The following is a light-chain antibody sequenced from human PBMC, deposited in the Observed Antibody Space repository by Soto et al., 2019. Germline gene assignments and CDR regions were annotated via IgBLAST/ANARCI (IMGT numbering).Light chain of an antibody. CDR3: QQADTFPIT. V-gene: IGKV1D-12*01. J-gene: IGKJ5*01. Sequence: DIQMTQSPSSVSASVGDRVTISCQASQGISMSLAWYQQKPGKAPKLLIYAASSLQSGVPSRFSGSGFGTDFTLTISSLQPEDSAIYYCQQADTFPITFGQGTRLEIK. CDR1: QGISMS. CDR2: AAS.